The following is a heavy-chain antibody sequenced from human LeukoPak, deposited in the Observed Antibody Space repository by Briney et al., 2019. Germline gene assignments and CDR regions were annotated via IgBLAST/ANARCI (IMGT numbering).Heavy chain of an antibody. CDR2: IIPIFGTA. Sequence: EASVKVSCKASGGTFSSYAISWVRQAPGQGLEWMGGIIPIFGTANYAQKFQGRVTITADKSTGTAYMELSSLRSEDTAVYYCARCGSYCYWGQGTLVTVSS. V-gene: IGHV1-69*06. D-gene: IGHD1-26*01. CDR3: ARCGSYCY. CDR1: GGTFSSYA. J-gene: IGHJ4*02.